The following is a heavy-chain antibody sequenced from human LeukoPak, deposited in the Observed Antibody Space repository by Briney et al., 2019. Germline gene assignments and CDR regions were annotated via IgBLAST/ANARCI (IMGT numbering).Heavy chain of an antibody. D-gene: IGHD2-21*02. CDR1: GGSISSSN. CDR3: ARAVVVTAPGIFDP. Sequence: PSGTLSLTCAVSGGSISSSNWWSWVRQPPGKGLEWVSAISGSGGSTYYADSVKGRFTISRDNAKNSLYLQMNSLRAEDTAVYYCARAVVVTAPGIFDPWGQGTLVTVSS. V-gene: IGHV3-23*01. J-gene: IGHJ5*02. CDR2: ISGSGGST.